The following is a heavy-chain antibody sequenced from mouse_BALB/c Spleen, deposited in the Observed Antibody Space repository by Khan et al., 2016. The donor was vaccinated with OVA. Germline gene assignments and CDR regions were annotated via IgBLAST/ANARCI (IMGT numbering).Heavy chain of an antibody. V-gene: IGHV2-6-4*01. CDR3: ARKKYGNYVSLDY. Sequence: QMQLEESGPGLVAPSQSLSITCTVSGFSLSRYSVHWVRQPPGKGLEWLGMIWSGGSTDYNSALESRRSISKDNSKSQVFLKMNSLQTDDTAMYYCARKKYGNYVSLDYWGQGTSVTVSS. CDR2: IWSGGST. D-gene: IGHD2-10*02. CDR1: GFSLSRYS. J-gene: IGHJ4*01.